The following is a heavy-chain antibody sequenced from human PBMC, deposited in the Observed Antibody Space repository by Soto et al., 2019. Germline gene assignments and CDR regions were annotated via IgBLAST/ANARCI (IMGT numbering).Heavy chain of an antibody. D-gene: IGHD1-26*01. J-gene: IGHJ4*02. CDR1: GFSFSRYW. Sequence: GGSLRLSCTDFGFSFSRYWMNWVRQAPGKGLEWVANINQDGSEKSYVDSVKGRFSISRDNAKNSVQLQMNSLRTDDTAVYYCATGKWELDYWGQGTLVTVSS. V-gene: IGHV3-7*03. CDR3: ATGKWELDY. CDR2: INQDGSEK.